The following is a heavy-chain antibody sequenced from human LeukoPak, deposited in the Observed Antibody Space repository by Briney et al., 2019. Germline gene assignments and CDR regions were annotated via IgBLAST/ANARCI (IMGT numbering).Heavy chain of an antibody. Sequence: MPSETLSLTCAVYGGSFSGYYWSWIRQPPGKGLEWIGEINHSGSTNYNPSLKSRVTISVDTSKNQFSLKLSSVTAADTAVYYCARGFPPVALQHESPFDYWGQGTLVTVSS. J-gene: IGHJ4*02. CDR2: INHSGST. D-gene: IGHD6-19*01. V-gene: IGHV4-34*01. CDR1: GGSFSGYY. CDR3: ARGFPPVALQHESPFDY.